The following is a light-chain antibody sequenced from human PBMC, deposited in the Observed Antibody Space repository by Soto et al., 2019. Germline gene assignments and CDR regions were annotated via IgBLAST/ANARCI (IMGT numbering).Light chain of an antibody. CDR1: SSDVGSYNL. Sequence: QSALTQPASVSGSPGQSITISCTGTSSDVGSYNLVSWYQQHPGKAPKLMIYEGSKRPSGVSHRFAGSKSGNTASLTISGLQADDEADYYWCLYAGGSTWVFGGGTKLTVL. CDR3: CLYAGGSTWV. CDR2: EGS. J-gene: IGLJ3*02. V-gene: IGLV2-23*01.